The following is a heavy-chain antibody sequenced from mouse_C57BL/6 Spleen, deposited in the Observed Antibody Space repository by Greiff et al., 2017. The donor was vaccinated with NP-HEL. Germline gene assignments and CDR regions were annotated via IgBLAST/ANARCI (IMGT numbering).Heavy chain of an antibody. CDR2: INPSTGGT. V-gene: IGHV1-42*01. CDR1: GYSFTGYY. D-gene: IGHD2-12*01. J-gene: IGHJ2*01. Sequence: EVKLQESGPELVKPGASVKISCKASGYSFTGYYMNWVKQSPEKSLEWIGEINPSTGGTTYNQKFKAKATLTVDKSSSTAYMQLKSLTSEDSAVYYCASIVTYYFDYWGQGTTLTVSS. CDR3: ASIVTYYFDY.